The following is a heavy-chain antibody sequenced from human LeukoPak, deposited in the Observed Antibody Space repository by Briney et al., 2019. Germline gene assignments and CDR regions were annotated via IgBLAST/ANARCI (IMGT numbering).Heavy chain of an antibody. J-gene: IGHJ5*02. CDR1: GFTFSSYW. CDR2: IKQDGSEK. CDR3: ARRGGSWYGNWFDP. V-gene: IGHV3-7*01. Sequence: GGSLRLSCAASGFTFSSYWMSWVRQAPGKGLEWVANIKQDGSEKYYVDSVKGRFTISRDNAKNSLYLQMNSLRAEDTAVYYCARRGGSWYGNWFDPWGQGTLVTVSS. D-gene: IGHD6-13*01.